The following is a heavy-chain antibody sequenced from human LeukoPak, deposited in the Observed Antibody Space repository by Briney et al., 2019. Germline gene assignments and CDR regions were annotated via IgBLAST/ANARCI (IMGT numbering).Heavy chain of an antibody. Sequence: ASVKVSCTASGYTFTGYYMHWVRQAPGQGLEWMGRINPNSGGTNYAQKFQGRVTMTRDTSISTAYMELSRLRSDDTAVYYCARAGSRLTGNFDYWGQGTLVTVSS. D-gene: IGHD2-8*02. CDR1: GYTFTGYY. V-gene: IGHV1-2*06. CDR2: INPNSGGT. CDR3: ARAGSRLTGNFDY. J-gene: IGHJ4*02.